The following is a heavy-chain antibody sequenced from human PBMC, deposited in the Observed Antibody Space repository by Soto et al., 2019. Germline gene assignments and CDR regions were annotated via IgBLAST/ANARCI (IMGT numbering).Heavy chain of an antibody. Sequence: GGSLRLSCAASGFTFSSYSMNWVRQAPGKGLEWVSYISSSSSTIYYADSVKGRFTISRDNAKNSLYLQMNSLRAEDTAVYYCARENRAIVGAVALIAYWGQGTLVTVSS. CDR2: ISSSSSTI. CDR1: GFTFSSYS. V-gene: IGHV3-48*04. J-gene: IGHJ4*02. D-gene: IGHD1-26*01. CDR3: ARENRAIVGAVALIAY.